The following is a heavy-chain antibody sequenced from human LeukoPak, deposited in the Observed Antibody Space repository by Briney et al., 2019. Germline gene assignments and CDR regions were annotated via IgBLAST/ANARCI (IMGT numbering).Heavy chain of an antibody. CDR3: AKGDMVRGVIITLMDV. CDR1: GFTFDDYA. V-gene: IGHV3-9*01. CDR2: IGWNSGSM. Sequence: GRSLRLSCAASGFTFDDYAMHWVRQAPGKGLEWVSGIGWNSGSMGYADSVKGRFTISRDNARNSLYLQMNSLRAEDTALYYCAKGDMVRGVIITLMDVWGKGTTVTISS. J-gene: IGHJ6*03. D-gene: IGHD3-10*01.